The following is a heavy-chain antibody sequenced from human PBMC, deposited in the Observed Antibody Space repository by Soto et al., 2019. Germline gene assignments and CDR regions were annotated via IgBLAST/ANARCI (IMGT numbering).Heavy chain of an antibody. V-gene: IGHV3-53*02. D-gene: IGHD6-13*01. J-gene: IGHJ4*02. Sequence: DVQLVATGGGLIQPGGSLRLSCAATGFIVSASYMSWVRQAPGKGLEWVSVIYSDGRTYYADSVKGRFTISRDNSKNTLYLQMNSPSAEDTAVYYCARCSGWYGQCYFDCWGQGTLVTVSS. CDR2: IYSDGRT. CDR3: ARCSGWYGQCYFDC. CDR1: GFIVSASY.